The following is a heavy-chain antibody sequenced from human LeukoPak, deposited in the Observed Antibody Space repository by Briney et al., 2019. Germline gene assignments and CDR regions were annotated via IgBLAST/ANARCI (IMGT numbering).Heavy chain of an antibody. D-gene: IGHD3-9*01. V-gene: IGHV4-4*02. Sequence: SGTLSLTCAVSGGSISSSNWWSWVRQPPGKGLEWIGEIYHSGSTNYNPSLKSRVTISVDTSKNQFSLKLSSVTAADTAVYYCARGNYDILTGPWGQETLVTVSS. CDR3: ARGNYDILTGP. J-gene: IGHJ5*02. CDR1: GGSISSSNW. CDR2: IYHSGST.